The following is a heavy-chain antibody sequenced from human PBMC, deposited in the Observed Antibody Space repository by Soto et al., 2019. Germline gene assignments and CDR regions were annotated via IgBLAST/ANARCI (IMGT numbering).Heavy chain of an antibody. CDR3: ARDYYRFNSGYGFSMDV. CDR2: ISYDGSNK. J-gene: IGHJ6*02. D-gene: IGHD5-12*01. V-gene: IGHV3-30-3*01. Sequence: QVQLVESGGGVVQPGRSLRLSCAASGFTFSSYAMHWVRQAPGKGLEWVAVISYDGSNKYYADSVKGRFTISRDNSKNPPYLQMNSLRAEDTAVYYCARDYYRFNSGYGFSMDVWGQGTTVTVSS. CDR1: GFTFSSYA.